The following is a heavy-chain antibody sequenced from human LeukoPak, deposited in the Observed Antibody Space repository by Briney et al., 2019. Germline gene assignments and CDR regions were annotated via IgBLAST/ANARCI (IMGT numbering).Heavy chain of an antibody. V-gene: IGHV3-23*01. CDR1: GFTFSDST. CDR2: ISDTGRRT. CDR3: ARHDSFIPY. D-gene: IGHD3-16*02. Sequence: GGSLRLSCAASGFTFSDSTMNWVRQAPGKGLEWVSGISDTGRRTYYTDSAQGRFTISRDESKKTVYLLMNTLRAGDTAVYFCARHDSFIPYWGQGTLVTVSS. J-gene: IGHJ4*02.